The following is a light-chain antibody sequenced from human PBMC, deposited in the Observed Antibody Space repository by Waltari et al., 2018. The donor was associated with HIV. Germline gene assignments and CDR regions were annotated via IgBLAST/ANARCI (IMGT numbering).Light chain of an antibody. CDR2: GGY. V-gene: IGLV2-23*01. CDR3: CTFGGTSSSLV. CDR1: ISDVGTYNL. Sequence: QPALTQPASVSGSPGQSITISCSGSISDVGTYNLVSWYQQHPGKAPKTVIYGGYQRPSGISDRISGSKSGGTASLTITGLRAEDEAVYHCCTFGGTSSSLVCAGGTRLTVL. J-gene: IGLJ3*02.